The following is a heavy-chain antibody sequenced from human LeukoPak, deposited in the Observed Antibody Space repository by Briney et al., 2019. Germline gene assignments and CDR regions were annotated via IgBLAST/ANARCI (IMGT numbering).Heavy chain of an antibody. J-gene: IGHJ4*02. D-gene: IGHD6-13*01. CDR1: GGSFSGYY. V-gene: IGHV4-34*01. CDR3: ARAGYSSSWDPWDY. Sequence: SETLSLTCAVYGGSFSGYYWSWIRQPPGKGLEWIGEINHSGSTNYNPSLKSRVTISVDTSKNQFSLKLSSVTTAGTAVYYCARAGYSSSWDPWDYWGQGTLVTVSS. CDR2: INHSGST.